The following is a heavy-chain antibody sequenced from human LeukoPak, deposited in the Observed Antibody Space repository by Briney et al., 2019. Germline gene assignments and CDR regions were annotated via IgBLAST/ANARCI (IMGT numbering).Heavy chain of an antibody. D-gene: IGHD7-27*01. J-gene: IGHJ4*02. Sequence: SVKVSCKASGGTFSSYAISWVRQAPGQGLEWMGGIIPIFGATNYAQKFQGRVTITADESTSTAYMELSSLRSEDTAVYYCATGASYNWGFDYWGQGTLVTVSS. CDR3: ATGASYNWGFDY. CDR2: IIPIFGAT. CDR1: GGTFSSYA. V-gene: IGHV1-69*13.